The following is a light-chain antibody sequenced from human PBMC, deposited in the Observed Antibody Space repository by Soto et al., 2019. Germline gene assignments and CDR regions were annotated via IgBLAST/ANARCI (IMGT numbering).Light chain of an antibody. J-gene: IGKJ1*01. V-gene: IGKV1-39*01. CDR3: QQSFSIPSWT. CDR1: QSISSY. Sequence: DIQMTQSPSSLSASVGDRVTITCQASQSISSYLNWYQQKPGRSPKLLISAASSLQSGVPSRFSGSGSGTDFTLTISSLQPEDFATYYCQQSFSIPSWTFGQGTKVDIK. CDR2: AAS.